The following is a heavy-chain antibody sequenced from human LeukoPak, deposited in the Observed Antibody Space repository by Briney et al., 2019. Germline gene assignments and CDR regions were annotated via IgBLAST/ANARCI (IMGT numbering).Heavy chain of an antibody. V-gene: IGHV3-7*03. J-gene: IGHJ6*03. D-gene: IGHD3-10*01. Sequence: GSLRLSCAASGFTFSSYWMSWVRQAPGKGLEWVANIKQDGSEKYYVDSVKGRFTISRDNAKNSLYLQMNSLRAEDTAVYYCARRRVLLWFGEPYGYMDVWGKGTTVTISS. CDR1: GFTFSSYW. CDR2: IKQDGSEK. CDR3: ARRRVLLWFGEPYGYMDV.